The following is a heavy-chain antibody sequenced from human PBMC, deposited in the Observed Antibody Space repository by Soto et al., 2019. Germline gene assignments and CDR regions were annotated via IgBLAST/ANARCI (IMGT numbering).Heavy chain of an antibody. V-gene: IGHV3-33*01. Sequence: GGSLRLSCAASGFTFSSYGMHWVRQAPGKGLEWVAVIWYDGSNKYYADSVKGRFTISRDNSKNTLYLQMNSLRAEDTAVYYCARDSLRPRRGQYFDYWGQGTLVTVSS. J-gene: IGHJ4*02. CDR1: GFTFSSYG. CDR3: ARDSLRPRRGQYFDY. CDR2: IWYDGSNK. D-gene: IGHD5-12*01.